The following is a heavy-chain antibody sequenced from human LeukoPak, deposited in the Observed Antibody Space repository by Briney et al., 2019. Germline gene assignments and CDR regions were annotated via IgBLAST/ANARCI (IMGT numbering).Heavy chain of an antibody. CDR1: GGSVSSYY. V-gene: IGHV4-4*07. Sequence: SETLSLTCSVSGGSVSSYYWSWIRQPAGKGLEWIGRIYPSGTTHYNPSLKSRVTMSVDTSKNQFSLKFTSVTAADTAVYFCARVGGWEPKLHGVTFDYLGQGTLVTVSS. D-gene: IGHD1-26*01. CDR3: ARVGGWEPKLHGVTFDY. CDR2: IYPSGTT. J-gene: IGHJ4*02.